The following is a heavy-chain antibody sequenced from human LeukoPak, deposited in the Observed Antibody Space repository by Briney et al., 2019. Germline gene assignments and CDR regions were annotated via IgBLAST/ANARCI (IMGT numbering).Heavy chain of an antibody. Sequence: SVKVSCKASGGTFRSHAINWVRQAPGQGLEWMGGIIPMFGTANYAQNFQGRVTITADDSTTTAYMQLSGLRSDDAAVYYCARGTLNWNDGGAYLYHYGLDVWGQGTTVSVSS. CDR2: IIPMFGTA. D-gene: IGHD1-20*01. J-gene: IGHJ6*02. V-gene: IGHV1-69*13. CDR1: GGTFRSHA. CDR3: ARGTLNWNDGGAYLYHYGLDV.